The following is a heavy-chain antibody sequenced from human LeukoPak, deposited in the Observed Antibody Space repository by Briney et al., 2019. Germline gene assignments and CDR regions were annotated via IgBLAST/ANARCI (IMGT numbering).Heavy chain of an antibody. CDR2: INPNSGGT. CDR1: GYTFTGYY. J-gene: IGHJ6*02. CDR3: ARAVDSSGYYIYYYGMDV. V-gene: IGHV1-2*06. Sequence: ASVKVSCKASGYTFTGYYMHWVRQAPGQGLEWMGRINPNSGGTNYAQKFQGRVTMTRDTSISTAYMELSRLRSDDTAVYYCARAVDSSGYYIYYYGMDVWGQGTTVTVSS. D-gene: IGHD3-22*01.